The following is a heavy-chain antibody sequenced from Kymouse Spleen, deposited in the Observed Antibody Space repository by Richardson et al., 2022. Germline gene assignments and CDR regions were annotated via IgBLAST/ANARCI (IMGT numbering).Heavy chain of an antibody. CDR1: GFTFDDYA. CDR2: ISWNSGSI. V-gene: IGHV3-9*01. CDR3: AKDEAVAGTNYYYGMDV. J-gene: IGHJ6*02. D-gene: IGHD6-19*01. Sequence: EVQLVESGGGLVQPGRSLRLSCAASGFTFDDYAMHWVRQAPGKGLEWVSGISWNSGSIGYADSVKGRFTISRDNAKNSLYLQMNSLRAEDTALYYCAKDEAVAGTNYYYGMDVWGQGTTVTVSS.